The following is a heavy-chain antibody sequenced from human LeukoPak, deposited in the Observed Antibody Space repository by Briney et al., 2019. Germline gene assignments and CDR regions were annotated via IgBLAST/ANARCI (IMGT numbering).Heavy chain of an antibody. CDR1: GFIFSTYW. J-gene: IGHJ4*02. CDR3: ARTGTTFDH. D-gene: IGHD4-17*01. CDR2: IKQDGNEK. Sequence: PGGSLRLSCAASGFIFSTYWMSWVRQAPGKGLEWVANIKQDGNEKYFVDSVKGRFTISRDNAKNSLYLQMNSLRVEDTAVYFCARTGTTFDHWGQGAQVTVSS. V-gene: IGHV3-7*03.